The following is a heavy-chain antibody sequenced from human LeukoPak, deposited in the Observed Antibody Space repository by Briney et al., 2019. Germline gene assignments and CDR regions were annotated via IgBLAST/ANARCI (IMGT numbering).Heavy chain of an antibody. V-gene: IGHV3-23*01. Sequence: GESLRISCAASGFTISNYAMTWVRQAPGKGLEWVSAISGSGGSTYYADFVKGRFTISRDNAKNSLYLQMNSLRAEDTAVYYCATGDGYWGQGTLVTVSS. CDR3: ATGDGY. D-gene: IGHD7-27*01. J-gene: IGHJ4*02. CDR2: ISGSGGST. CDR1: GFTISNYA.